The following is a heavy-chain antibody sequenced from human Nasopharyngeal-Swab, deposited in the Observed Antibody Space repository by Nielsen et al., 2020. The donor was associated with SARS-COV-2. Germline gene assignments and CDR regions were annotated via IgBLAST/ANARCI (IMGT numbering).Heavy chain of an antibody. CDR3: AKQKSGYDYEDNYYYNYMDV. Sequence: ETLSPTCILAGGSISIYSSSWIRQLEEKVLEWIGYIYYSGRTKNNPSLRRRVTISVDTPKNQLSWSLNSVTAPDTAVYYGAKQKSGYDYEDNYYYNYMDVWGQGTTVTVSS. CDR1: GGSISIYS. D-gene: IGHD5-12*01. V-gene: IGHV4-59*08. CDR2: IYYSGRT. J-gene: IGHJ6*03.